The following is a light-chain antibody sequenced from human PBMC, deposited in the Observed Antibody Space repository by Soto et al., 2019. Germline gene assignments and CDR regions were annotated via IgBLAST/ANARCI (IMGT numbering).Light chain of an antibody. CDR3: KQSYCTPPFS. J-gene: IGKJ5*01. CDR2: AAS. V-gene: IGKV1-39*01. CDR1: QSISSY. Sequence: DIQMTQSPSSLSASVGDRVTITCRASQSISSYLNWYQQKPGKAPKLLIYAASSLQSGVPSRFSGSGSGTDFTLTISSLHPEDFATYYCKQSYCTPPFSFGQGTRLEIK.